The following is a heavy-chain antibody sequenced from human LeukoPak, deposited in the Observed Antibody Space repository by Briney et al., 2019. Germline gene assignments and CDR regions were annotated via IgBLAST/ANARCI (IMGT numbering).Heavy chain of an antibody. J-gene: IGHJ6*02. CDR2: IYYSGST. Sequence: SETLSLTCTVSGGSISSYYWSWIRQPPGKGLEWIGYIYYSGSTNYNPSLKSRVTISVDTSKNQFSLKLGSVTAADTAVYYCARQLRYSYGGYYYGMDVWGQGTTVTVSS. CDR3: ARQLRYSYGGYYYGMDV. CDR1: GGSISSYY. V-gene: IGHV4-59*08. D-gene: IGHD5-18*01.